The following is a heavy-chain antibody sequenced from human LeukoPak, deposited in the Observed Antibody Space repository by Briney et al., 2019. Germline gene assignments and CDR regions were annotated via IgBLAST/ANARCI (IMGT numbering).Heavy chain of an antibody. CDR1: GFTFSSYA. Sequence: GGSLRLSCAASGFTFSSYAMGWVRQTPEKGLEWVSTIRDSGSSTYYADSVKGRFTISRDNSKNTLYLQMNSLRAEDTAVYYCVRKKWELEGPLNWFDPWGQGTLVTVSS. CDR3: VRKKWELEGPLNWFDP. CDR2: IRDSGSST. J-gene: IGHJ5*02. V-gene: IGHV3-23*01. D-gene: IGHD1-26*01.